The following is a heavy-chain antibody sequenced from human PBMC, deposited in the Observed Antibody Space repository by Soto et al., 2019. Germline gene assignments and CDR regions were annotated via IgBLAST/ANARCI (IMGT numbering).Heavy chain of an antibody. V-gene: IGHV4-61*01. CDR3: ARTTAVPNSLRSRYFFDY. Sequence: SETLSLTCSVSGGSASDKTYYWSWIRQPPGKRLEWIGYVYYSGTTNYNPSLKSRVTISVDLSKNQFSLRLSSVTTADTALYYCARTTAVPNSLRSRYFFDYWGQGTLVTVSS. CDR1: GGSASDKTYY. CDR2: VYYSGTT. D-gene: IGHD4-17*01. J-gene: IGHJ4*02.